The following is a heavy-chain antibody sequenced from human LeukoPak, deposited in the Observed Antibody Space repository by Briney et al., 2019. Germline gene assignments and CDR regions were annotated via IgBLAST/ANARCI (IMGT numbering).Heavy chain of an antibody. CDR3: ARGAYSSGYSKYFDY. CDR2: IYSGGST. J-gene: IGHJ4*02. V-gene: IGHV3-53*01. D-gene: IGHD3-22*01. CDR1: GFTVSSNY. Sequence: GGSLRLSCAASGFTVSSNYMSWVRQAPGKGLEWVSVIYSGGSTYYADSVKGRFTISRDNSKNTLYLQMNSLRAEDTAVYYCARGAYSSGYSKYFDYWGQGTLVTVSS.